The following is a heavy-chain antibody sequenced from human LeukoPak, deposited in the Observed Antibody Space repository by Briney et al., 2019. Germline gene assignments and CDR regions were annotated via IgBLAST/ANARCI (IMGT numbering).Heavy chain of an antibody. D-gene: IGHD2-15*01. V-gene: IGHV4-34*01. Sequence: SETLSLTCAVYGGSFSGYYWSWIRQPPGKGLEWIGEINHSGSTNYNPSLKSRVTISVDTSKNQFSLKLSSVTAADTAVYYCARYVGYCSGGSCYLSRGQYYSDYWGQGTLVTVSS. CDR1: GGSFSGYY. CDR2: INHSGST. J-gene: IGHJ4*02. CDR3: ARYVGYCSGGSCYLSRGQYYSDY.